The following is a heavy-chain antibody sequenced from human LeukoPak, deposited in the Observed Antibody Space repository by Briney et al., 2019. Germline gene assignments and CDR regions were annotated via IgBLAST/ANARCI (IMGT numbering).Heavy chain of an antibody. D-gene: IGHD1/OR15-1a*01. CDR3: ARGRTRVLLFQH. V-gene: IGHV3-53*01. Sequence: GGSLRLSCAASGFTVSSNYMSWVRQAPGKGLEWVSVIYSGGSTYYADSVKGRFTISRDNSRNTLYLQMNSLRAEDTAVYYCARGRTRVLLFQHWGQGTLVTVSS. J-gene: IGHJ1*01. CDR1: GFTVSSNY. CDR2: IYSGGST.